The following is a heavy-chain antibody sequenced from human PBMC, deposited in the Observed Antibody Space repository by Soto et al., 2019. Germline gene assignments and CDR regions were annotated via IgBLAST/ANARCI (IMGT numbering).Heavy chain of an antibody. CDR3: AREGGESSDGLYYFDS. J-gene: IGHJ4*02. CDR1: GGSTSSDNY. Sequence: SETLSLTCTVSGGSTSSDNYWSWIRQPPGKGLEWIGHIYYSGDTDYNPSLKSRLAISIDTSKNQFSLKLSSVTAADTAVYFCAREGGESSDGLYYFDSWGQGSLVTVSS. V-gene: IGHV4-30-4*01. CDR2: IYYSGDT. D-gene: IGHD3-16*01.